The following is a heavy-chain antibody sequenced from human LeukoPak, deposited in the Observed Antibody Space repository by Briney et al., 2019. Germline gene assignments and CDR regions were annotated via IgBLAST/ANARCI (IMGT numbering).Heavy chain of an antibody. Sequence: PSETLSLTCTVSGGSISSTTYYWAWIRQPPGKGLEWIGSIFYSGNNYYNPSLKSRVTISVDTSKNQFSLKLRSLTAADTAVYYCARGGWGSFWGQGTLVTVSS. CDR1: GGSISSTTYY. D-gene: IGHD1-26*01. CDR2: IFYSGNN. J-gene: IGHJ4*02. CDR3: ARGGWGSF. V-gene: IGHV4-39*07.